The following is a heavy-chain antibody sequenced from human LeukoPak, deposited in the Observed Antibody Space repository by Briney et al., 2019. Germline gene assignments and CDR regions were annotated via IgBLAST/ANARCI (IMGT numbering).Heavy chain of an antibody. CDR2: IYYSGST. D-gene: IGHD6-6*01. CDR3: ARMYSSSSGDWFDP. V-gene: IGHV4-59*01. CDR1: RGSIRDYF. J-gene: IGHJ5*02. Sequence: PSETLSLTCTVSRGSIRDYFWSWIRQPPGKGLEWIGYIYYSGSTNYNPSLKSRVTISVDTSKNQFSLKLSSVTAADTAVYYCARMYSSSSGDWFDPWGQGTLVTVSS.